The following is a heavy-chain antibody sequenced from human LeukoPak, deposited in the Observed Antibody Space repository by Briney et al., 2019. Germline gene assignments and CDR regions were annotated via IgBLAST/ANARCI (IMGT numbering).Heavy chain of an antibody. CDR3: ARDAYYYGSGSPNWFDP. CDR1: GYTFTSYH. Sequence: GASVKVSCKASGYTFTSYHIHWVRQAPGQGLEWLGIINPSGGSASYAQKFQGRVTMTRDTSTSTVYMELSSLTSEDTAVYYCARDAYYYGSGSPNWFDPWGQGTLVTVSS. D-gene: IGHD3-10*01. J-gene: IGHJ5*02. V-gene: IGHV1-46*01. CDR2: INPSGGSA.